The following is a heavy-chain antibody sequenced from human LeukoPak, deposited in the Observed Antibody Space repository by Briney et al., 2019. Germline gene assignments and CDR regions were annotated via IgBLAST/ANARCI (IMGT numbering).Heavy chain of an antibody. J-gene: IGHJ4*02. CDR2: IYGGGST. CDR1: GFTVSSNY. Sequence: GGSLRLSCAASGFTVSSNYMSWVRQAPGKGLEWVSVIYGGGSTYYADSVKGRFTISRDNSKNTLYLQMNSLRAEDTAVYYCARERFGYCSSTSCYSVWGQGTLVTVSS. CDR3: ARERFGYCSSTSCYSV. V-gene: IGHV3-53*01. D-gene: IGHD2-2*01.